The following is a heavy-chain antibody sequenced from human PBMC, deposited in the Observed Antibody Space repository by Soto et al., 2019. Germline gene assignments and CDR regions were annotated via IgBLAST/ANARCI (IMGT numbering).Heavy chain of an antibody. Sequence: QMQLQESGPGLVKPSQTLSLTCTVSGVSINSVGYYWSWISQNPGKGLEWIGYIYYSGSTYYNPALKGRATRTVDTHKNQFPQKPSCVSAGGTVVYSCARVGGINRFHPWVQGTLVTVSS. CDR1: GVSINSVGYY. CDR3: ARVGGINRFHP. V-gene: IGHV4-31*03. J-gene: IGHJ5*02. D-gene: IGHD2-15*01. CDR2: IYYSGST.